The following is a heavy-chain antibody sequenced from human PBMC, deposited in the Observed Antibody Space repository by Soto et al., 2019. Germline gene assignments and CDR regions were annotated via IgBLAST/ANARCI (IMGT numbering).Heavy chain of an antibody. CDR3: AKATTNGGWFNPFDS. Sequence: LRLSCSASGFSFVNYAMNWVRQAPGKGLEWVSGLSGSGTSTYYADSVKGRFTISRDNSRDTLFLQMNSLTADDTAVYYCAKATTNGGWFNPFDSWGQGALVTVSS. CDR2: LSGSGTST. D-gene: IGHD6-19*01. CDR1: GFSFVNYA. J-gene: IGHJ4*02. V-gene: IGHV3-23*01.